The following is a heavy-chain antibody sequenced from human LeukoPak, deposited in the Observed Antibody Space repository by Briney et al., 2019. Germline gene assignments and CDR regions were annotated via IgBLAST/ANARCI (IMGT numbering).Heavy chain of an antibody. V-gene: IGHV5-51*01. CDR1: GNGFTSYW. Sequence: GASLKISFKGSGNGFTSYWIGWVRRMPGKGVEGRGIIYPGDGDTRDSTSFQGQVTISADKSISTAYLQWSSLKASDTAMYYCARLVDTAFDYWGQGTLATVSS. J-gene: IGHJ4*02. CDR3: ARLVDTAFDY. D-gene: IGHD5-18*01. CDR2: IYPGDGDT.